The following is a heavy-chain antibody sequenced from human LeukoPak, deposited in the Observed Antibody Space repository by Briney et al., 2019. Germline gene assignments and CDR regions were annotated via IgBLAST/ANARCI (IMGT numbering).Heavy chain of an antibody. CDR1: GFTFSSYA. V-gene: IGHV3-23*01. CDR3: ARLVNGMDV. CDR2: ISGSGDNT. J-gene: IGHJ6*02. Sequence: GGSLRLSCAASGFTFSSYAMSWVRQAPGKGLEWVSGISGSGDNTYYADSVKGRFTISRDNSKNTLYVQVNSLGTEDTAVYYCARLVNGMDVWGQGTTVTVSS. D-gene: IGHD3-9*01.